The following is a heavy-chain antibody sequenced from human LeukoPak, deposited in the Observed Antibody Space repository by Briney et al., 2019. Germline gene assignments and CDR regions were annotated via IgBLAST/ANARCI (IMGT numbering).Heavy chain of an antibody. Sequence: GRSRRLSCAVAGFTLDDYAIHWVRQAPGRGLGWVSGISWNSGSIGYADSVKGRFTISRDNAKNSLYLQMSSLRAEDTALYYCAKARFPLSVWSPFFDPWGQGTLVTVSS. CDR2: ISWNSGSI. CDR3: AKARFPLSVWSPFFDP. V-gene: IGHV3-9*01. D-gene: IGHD2-8*02. CDR1: GFTLDDYA. J-gene: IGHJ5*02.